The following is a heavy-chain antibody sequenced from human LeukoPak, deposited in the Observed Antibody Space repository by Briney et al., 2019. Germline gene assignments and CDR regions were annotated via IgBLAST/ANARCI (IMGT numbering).Heavy chain of an antibody. D-gene: IGHD2-15*01. J-gene: IGHJ4*02. Sequence: GASVKVSCKASGYTFTSYDMHWVRQAPGQRLEWMGWSNGGNGNTKYSQELQGRVTITRDTSASTAYMELSSLRSEDTAVYYCARDDGGGVVAATTFDYWGQGTLVTVSS. CDR2: SNGGNGNT. CDR1: GYTFTSYD. CDR3: ARDDGGGVVAATTFDY. V-gene: IGHV1-3*02.